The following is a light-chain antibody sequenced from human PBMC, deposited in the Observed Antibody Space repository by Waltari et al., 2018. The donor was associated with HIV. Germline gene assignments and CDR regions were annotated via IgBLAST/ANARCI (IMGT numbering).Light chain of an antibody. J-gene: IGLJ3*02. CDR1: SSNIGSNY. CDR2: GNN. CDR3: AAWDDSLSGRV. V-gene: IGLV1-47*01. Sequence: QSVLTQPPSASGTPGQRVTISCSGSSSNIGSNYVYWYQQLPGTAPKPLIYGNNQLPSGVPDRFSGSKSGTSASLAISGLRSEDEADYYCAAWDDSLSGRVFGGGTKLTVL.